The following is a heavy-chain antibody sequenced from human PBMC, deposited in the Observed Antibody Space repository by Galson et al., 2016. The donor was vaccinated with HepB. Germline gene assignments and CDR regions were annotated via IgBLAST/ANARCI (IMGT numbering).Heavy chain of an antibody. V-gene: IGHV4-61*01. CDR3: ARDNFDIFTGYQRYFDY. Sequence: SETLSLTCTVSGDSVSSGNCYWSWIRLPPGQGLEWIAFISHAGNTNYNPSLKSRVTISLDTSKNQFSLNLTSVTAADTAFYYCARDNFDIFTGYQRYFDYWGQGILVTVSS. J-gene: IGHJ4*02. CDR1: GDSVSSGNCY. CDR2: ISHAGNT. D-gene: IGHD3-9*01.